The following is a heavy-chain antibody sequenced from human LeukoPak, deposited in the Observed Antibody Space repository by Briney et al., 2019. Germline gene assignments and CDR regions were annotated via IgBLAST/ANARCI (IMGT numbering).Heavy chain of an antibody. V-gene: IGHV3-21*01. D-gene: IGHD2-2*01. CDR1: GFTFSSYS. Sequence: GGSLRLSCAASGFTFSSYSMNWVRQAPGKGLEWVSSISSSSSYIYYADSVKGRFTISRDNAKNSLYLQMNSLRAEDAAVYYCARALIEYCSSTSCPRYYMDVWGKGTTVTISS. CDR3: ARALIEYCSSTSCPRYYMDV. J-gene: IGHJ6*03. CDR2: ISSSSSYI.